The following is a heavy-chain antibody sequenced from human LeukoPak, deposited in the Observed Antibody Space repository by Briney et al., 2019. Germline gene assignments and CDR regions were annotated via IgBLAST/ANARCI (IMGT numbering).Heavy chain of an antibody. CDR1: GFTSSTYW. V-gene: IGHV3-7*01. D-gene: IGHD1-20*01. Sequence: GGSLRLSCAASGFTSSTYWMSWVRQAPGKGLEWVANIKQDGSEKHYVDSVKGRFTISRDNAKNSLYLQMNSLRAEDTAVYYCARDTLHNWNYWGQGTLVTVSS. CDR3: ARDTLHNWNY. J-gene: IGHJ4*02. CDR2: IKQDGSEK.